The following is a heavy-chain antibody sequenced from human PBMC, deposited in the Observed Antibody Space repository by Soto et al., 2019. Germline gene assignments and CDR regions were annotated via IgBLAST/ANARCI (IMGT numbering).Heavy chain of an antibody. CDR1: GYTFTGHY. D-gene: IGHD1-26*01. Sequence: ASVKVSCKASGYTFTGHYIHWVRQAPEQGPEWMGEIGPETGATRYAQKFQGRVTMTRDMSITTVYMELNNLSPDDTAVYYCGRGRSGQIVVFYWGQGTQVTVSS. CDR2: IGPETGAT. J-gene: IGHJ4*02. V-gene: IGHV1-2*02. CDR3: GRGRSGQIVVFY.